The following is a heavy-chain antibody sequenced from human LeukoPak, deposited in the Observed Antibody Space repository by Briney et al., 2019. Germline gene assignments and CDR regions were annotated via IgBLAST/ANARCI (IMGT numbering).Heavy chain of an antibody. V-gene: IGHV1-2*06. CDR1: GYTFTGYY. J-gene: IGHJ4*02. CDR2: INPNSGGT. Sequence: ASVKVSCKASGYTFTGYYMHWVRQAPGQGLEWMGRINPNSGGTNYAQKFQGRVTMTRDTSISTAYMELSRPRSDDTAVYYCASLQDYGDYDLDYWGQGTLVTVSS. CDR3: ASLQDYGDYDLDY. D-gene: IGHD4-17*01.